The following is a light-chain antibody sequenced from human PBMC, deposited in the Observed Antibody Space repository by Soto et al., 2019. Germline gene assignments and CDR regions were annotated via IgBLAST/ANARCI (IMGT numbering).Light chain of an antibody. CDR2: GAS. J-gene: IGKJ4*01. CDR1: QGIGDT. V-gene: IGKV3D-15*01. CDR3: QQYDDWLRLT. Sequence: EIIMTQSPATLSVSPGEGVTLSCRASQGIGDTLAWYQHKPGQTPRLLIFGASSRATGIPARFSGSGSGTEFNLTISSLQSEDFAVYFCQQYDDWLRLTFGGGTKVDIK.